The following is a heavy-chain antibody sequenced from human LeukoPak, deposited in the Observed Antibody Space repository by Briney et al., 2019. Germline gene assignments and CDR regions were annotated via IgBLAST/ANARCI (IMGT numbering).Heavy chain of an antibody. J-gene: IGHJ4*02. CDR1: GGTFTSYA. CDR2: ISPIPGIA. Sequence: SVTVSCTASGGTFTSYAFSWVRQAPGQGLEWMGRISPIPGIANYAQKFQGRVTISADKSTSTAYMELSSLRSEDTALYYCARETSGFDYWGQGTLVTVSS. V-gene: IGHV1-69*04. CDR3: ARETSGFDY.